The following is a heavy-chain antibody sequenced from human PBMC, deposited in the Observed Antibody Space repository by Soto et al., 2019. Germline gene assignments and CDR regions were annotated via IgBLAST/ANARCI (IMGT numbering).Heavy chain of an antibody. D-gene: IGHD1-1*01. CDR1: GFTFSSYA. CDR3: AKDLGSTGFDY. J-gene: IGHJ4*02. V-gene: IGHV3-23*01. Sequence: GGSLRLSCAASGFTFSSYAMPWVRQAPGKGLQWVSAITGSGGSTYYADSVKGRFTISRDNSKSTLYLQMNSLRAEDTAVYYCAKDLGSTGFDYWGQGALVTVSS. CDR2: ITGSGGST.